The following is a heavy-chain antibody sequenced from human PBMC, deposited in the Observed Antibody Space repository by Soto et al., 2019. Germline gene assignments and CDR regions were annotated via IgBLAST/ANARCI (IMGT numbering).Heavy chain of an antibody. CDR3: ARGGTFAYDTSGYSLY. CDR2: INPKSGGT. Sequence: QVHLVQSGAEVKKPGASVKVSCKTSGYTFSAYYMHWVRQAPGQGLEWMGWINPKSGGTLYAQKFQCRVTMTRDTSISTAYMELSRLSSDDTAVYYCARGGTFAYDTSGYSLYWGQGTLVTVSS. D-gene: IGHD3-22*01. J-gene: IGHJ4*02. CDR1: GYTFSAYY. V-gene: IGHV1-2*02.